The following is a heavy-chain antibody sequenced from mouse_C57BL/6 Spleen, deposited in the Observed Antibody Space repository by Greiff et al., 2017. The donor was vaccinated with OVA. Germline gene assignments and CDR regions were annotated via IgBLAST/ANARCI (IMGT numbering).Heavy chain of an antibody. CDR1: GFTFSDYG. J-gene: IGHJ4*01. V-gene: IGHV5-17*01. CDR2: ISSGSSTI. Sequence: EVKVEESGGGLVKPGGSLKLSCAASGFTFSDYGMHWVRQAPEKGLEWVAYISSGSSTIYYADTVKGRFTISRDNAKNTLFLQMTSLRSEDTAMYYCARDYYVYGNYAMDYWGQGTSVTVSS. CDR3: ARDYYVYGNYAMDY. D-gene: IGHD2-2*01.